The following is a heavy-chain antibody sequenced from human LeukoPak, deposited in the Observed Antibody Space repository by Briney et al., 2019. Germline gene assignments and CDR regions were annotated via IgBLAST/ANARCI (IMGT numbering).Heavy chain of an antibody. CDR1: GFTFSSYA. D-gene: IGHD3-10*01. CDR2: ISWNSGSI. CDR3: AKDRGSYGMDV. J-gene: IGHJ6*02. Sequence: GGSLRLSCAASGFTFSSYAMSWVRQAPGKGLEWVSGISWNSGSIGYADSVKGRFTISRDNAKNSLYLQMNSLRAEDTALYYCAKDRGSYGMDVWGQGTTVTVSS. V-gene: IGHV3-9*01.